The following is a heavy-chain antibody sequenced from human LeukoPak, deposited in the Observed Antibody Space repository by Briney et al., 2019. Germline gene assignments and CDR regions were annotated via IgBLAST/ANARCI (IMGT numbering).Heavy chain of an antibody. J-gene: IGHJ4*02. V-gene: IGHV3-30*04. Sequence: PGGSLRLSCAASGFTFSSYAMHWVRQAPDKGLEWVAVISYDGSNKYYADSVKGRFTISRDNSKNTLYLQMNSLRAEDTAVYYCARDRNSWRLEYYFDYWGQGTLVTVSS. CDR3: ARDRNSWRLEYYFDY. CDR2: ISYDGSNK. D-gene: IGHD2/OR15-2a*01. CDR1: GFTFSSYA.